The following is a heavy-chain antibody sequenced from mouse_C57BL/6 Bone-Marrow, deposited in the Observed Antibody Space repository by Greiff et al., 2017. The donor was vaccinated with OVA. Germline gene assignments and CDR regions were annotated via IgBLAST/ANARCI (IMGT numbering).Heavy chain of an antibody. V-gene: IGHV5-6*01. CDR2: ISSGGSYT. Sequence: EVKVVESGGDLVKPGGSLKLSCAASGFTFSSYGMSWVRQTPDKRLEWVATISSGGSYTYYPDSVKGRITISRDNAKNTLYLQMSSLKSEDTAMYYCARLNYYGSSYGWYFDVWGTGTTVTVSS. D-gene: IGHD1-1*01. CDR3: ARLNYYGSSYGWYFDV. CDR1: GFTFSSYG. J-gene: IGHJ1*03.